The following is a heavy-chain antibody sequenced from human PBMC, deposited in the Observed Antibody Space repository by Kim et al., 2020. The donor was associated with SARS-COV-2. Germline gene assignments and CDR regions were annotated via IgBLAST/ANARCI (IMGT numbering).Heavy chain of an antibody. J-gene: IGHJ4*02. V-gene: IGHV4-59*01. Sequence: IPSLRIRVTRSVDTSENQFSLRLSSVTAADTAVYYCAGYHYDYSRGLHFDYWGQGTLVTVSS. CDR3: AGYHYDYSRGLHFDY. D-gene: IGHD4-4*01.